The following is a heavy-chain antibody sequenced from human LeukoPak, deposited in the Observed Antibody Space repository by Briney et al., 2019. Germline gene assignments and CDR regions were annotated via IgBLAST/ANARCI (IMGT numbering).Heavy chain of an antibody. Sequence: ASVKVSCKASGYTLSSSYMHWVRQAPGQGLEWMGVVNPSDNSRTYAQKFQGRVTMTRDRPTSTVYMELSSLRSDDTAVYYCARGDIDHWGQGTLVTVSS. CDR2: VNPSDNSR. V-gene: IGHV1-46*01. J-gene: IGHJ4*02. CDR3: ARGDIDH. CDR1: GYTLSSSY.